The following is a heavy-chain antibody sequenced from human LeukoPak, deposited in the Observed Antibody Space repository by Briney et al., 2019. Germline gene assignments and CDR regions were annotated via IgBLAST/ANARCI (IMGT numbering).Heavy chain of an antibody. CDR3: ARVYDFWSGYFYYYYMDV. J-gene: IGHJ6*03. Sequence: PSETLSLTCTVSGGSISSGGYYWSWIRQPPGKGLEWIGYIYHSGSTYYNPSLKSRVTISVDRSKNQFSLKLSSVTAADTAVYYCARVYDFWSGYFYYYYMDVWGKGTTVTVSS. D-gene: IGHD3-3*01. V-gene: IGHV4-30-2*01. CDR1: GGSISSGGYY. CDR2: IYHSGST.